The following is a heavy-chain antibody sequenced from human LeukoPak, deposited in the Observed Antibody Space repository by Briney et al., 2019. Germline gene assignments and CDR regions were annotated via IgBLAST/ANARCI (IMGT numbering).Heavy chain of an antibody. J-gene: IGHJ6*03. Sequence: GASVKVSCKASGYTFTSYGISWVRQAPGQGLEWMGWISAYNGNTNYAQKLQGRVTMTTDTSTSTAYMELRSLRSDDTAVYYCARNTMGAVYYYYMDVWGKGTTVTVSS. CDR2: ISAYNGNT. CDR1: GYTFTSYG. V-gene: IGHV1-18*01. D-gene: IGHD3-16*01. CDR3: ARNTMGAVYYYYMDV.